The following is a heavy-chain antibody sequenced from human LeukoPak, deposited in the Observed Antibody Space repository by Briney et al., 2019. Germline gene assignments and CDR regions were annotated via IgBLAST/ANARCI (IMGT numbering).Heavy chain of an antibody. Sequence: SETLSLTCAVYGGSFSGYYWSWIRQPPGKGLEWIGEINHSGSTNYNPSLKSRVTISVDTSENQFSLKLSSVTAADTAVYYCASKLRRGRYSSSWYGTYYFDYWGQGTLVTVSS. V-gene: IGHV4-34*01. CDR1: GGSFSGYY. D-gene: IGHD6-13*01. J-gene: IGHJ4*02. CDR3: ASKLRRGRYSSSWYGTYYFDY. CDR2: INHSGST.